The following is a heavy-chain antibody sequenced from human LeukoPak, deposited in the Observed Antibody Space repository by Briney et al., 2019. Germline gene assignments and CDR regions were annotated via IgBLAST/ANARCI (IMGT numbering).Heavy chain of an antibody. D-gene: IGHD3-3*01. CDR2: INPHNGDT. J-gene: IGHJ4*02. Sequence: ASVKVSCKASGYIFTNYGITWVRQAPGQGLEWMGWINPHNGDTSYAQKLQGRVTLTTDTSTSTVYMEMRSLRSEDTAVYYCARDLRGECFDYWGQGTLVTVSS. CDR3: ARDLRGECFDY. CDR1: GYIFTNYG. V-gene: IGHV1-18*01.